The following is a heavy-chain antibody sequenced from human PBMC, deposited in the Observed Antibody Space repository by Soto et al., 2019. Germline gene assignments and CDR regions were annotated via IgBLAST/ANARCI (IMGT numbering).Heavy chain of an antibody. J-gene: IGHJ4*02. CDR2: IYYSGST. Sequence: QVQLQESGPGLVKPSQTLSLTCTVSVGAISSGGYYWSWISQHPGKGLEWIEYIYYSGSTYYNPSLMRKVTISVDTSKTQFSLKLGSVTAADTAVYYCARVSRMPNLLDYWGQGTLVTVSS. CDR1: VGAISSGGYY. CDR3: ARVSRMPNLLDY. D-gene: IGHD2-2*01. V-gene: IGHV4-31*01.